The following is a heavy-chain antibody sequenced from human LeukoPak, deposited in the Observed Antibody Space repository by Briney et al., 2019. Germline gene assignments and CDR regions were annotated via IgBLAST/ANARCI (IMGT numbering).Heavy chain of an antibody. J-gene: IGHJ4*02. D-gene: IGHD2-15*01. CDR2: IWYDGSNK. CDR1: GFTFSSYG. Sequence: GGSLRLSYAASGFTFSSYGMHWVRQAPGKGLEWVAVIWYDGSNKYYADSVKGRFTISRDNSKNTLYLQMNSLRAEDTAVYYCARNARILYYFDYWGQGTLVTVSS. CDR3: ARNARILYYFDY. V-gene: IGHV3-33*01.